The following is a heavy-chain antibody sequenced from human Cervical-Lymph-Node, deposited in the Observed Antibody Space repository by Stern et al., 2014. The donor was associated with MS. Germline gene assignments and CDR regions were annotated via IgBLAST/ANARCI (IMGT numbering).Heavy chain of an antibody. J-gene: IGHJ4*02. CDR3: ARGGRENDY. V-gene: IGHV3-7*01. D-gene: IGHD1-26*01. CDR1: GFTFSSSW. Sequence: EVQLVESGRGLVQPAGALRLSCAASGFTFSSSWMNCVRQAPGKGLDGVTSIKQDGNEKSLVESGKGRFTISRDNAENSLYLQMSSPRAEDTAVYYCARGGRENDYWGQGTLVTVSS. CDR2: IKQDGNEK.